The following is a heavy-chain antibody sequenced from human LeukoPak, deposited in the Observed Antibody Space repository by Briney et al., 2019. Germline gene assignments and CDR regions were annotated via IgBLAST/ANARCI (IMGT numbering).Heavy chain of an antibody. Sequence: SETPSLTCAVYGVSFSGYYWSWIRQPPGKGLEWIGEINHSGSTNYNPSLKSRVTISVDTAKNQFSLKLSSVTAADTAVYYCARHYYDSSGYYYAWTFDIWGQGTMVTVSS. CDR1: GVSFSGYY. CDR3: ARHYYDSSGYYYAWTFDI. CDR2: INHSGST. V-gene: IGHV4-34*01. J-gene: IGHJ3*02. D-gene: IGHD3-22*01.